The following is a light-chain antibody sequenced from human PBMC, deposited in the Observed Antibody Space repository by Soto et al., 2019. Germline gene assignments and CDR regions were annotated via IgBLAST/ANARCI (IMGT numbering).Light chain of an antibody. Sequence: DIQMTQSPSTLSASVGDIVTITCRASQSINTWVAWYQQKPGKAPTLLIHDASTLESGVPSRFSGSGSGTEFILTISSLQPEDFATYSCQQYYSPSISFGPGTKVD. V-gene: IGKV1-5*01. CDR2: DAS. CDR1: QSINTW. J-gene: IGKJ3*01. CDR3: QQYYSPSIS.